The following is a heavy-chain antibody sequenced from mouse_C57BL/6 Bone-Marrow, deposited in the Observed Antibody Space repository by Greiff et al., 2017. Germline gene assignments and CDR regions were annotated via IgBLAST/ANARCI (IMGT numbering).Heavy chain of an antibody. CDR1: GYTFTSYT. D-gene: IGHD1-1*01. Sequence: HVPLHQSGAELARPGASVKMSCKASGYTFTSYTMHWVKQRPGQGLEWIGYINPSSGYTKYNQKFKDKATLTADKSSSTAYMQLSSLTSEDSAVYYCARNYGSSYYFDYWGQGTTLTVSS. CDR2: INPSSGYT. CDR3: ARNYGSSYYFDY. V-gene: IGHV1-4*01. J-gene: IGHJ2*01.